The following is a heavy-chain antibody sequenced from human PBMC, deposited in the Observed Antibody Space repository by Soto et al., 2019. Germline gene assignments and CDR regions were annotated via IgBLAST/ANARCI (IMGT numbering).Heavy chain of an antibody. CDR2: INPNNGAT. CDR3: ESHDPGARFDP. J-gene: IGHJ5*02. CDR1: RYIFTAYF. Sequence: QVQLVQSGAEVKKPGASVKVSCKSPRYIFTAYFMHWVRQAPGQGLEWMGWINPNNGATHYGLSFQGRVTMTRDTSISTAYMELSSLRSDDTAVYYCESHDPGARFDPWGQGTLVTVSS. D-gene: IGHD1-1*01. V-gene: IGHV1-2*02.